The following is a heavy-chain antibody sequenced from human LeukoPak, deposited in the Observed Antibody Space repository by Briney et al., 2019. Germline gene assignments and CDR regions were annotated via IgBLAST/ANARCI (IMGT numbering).Heavy chain of an antibody. Sequence: SETLSLTCAVYGGSFSGYYWSWIRQPPGKGLEWIGEINHSGSTNYNPSLKSRVTISVDTSKNQFSLKLSSVTAADTAVYYYARGLYYYGSGSFYYYYYGMDVWGQGTTVTVSS. CDR1: GGSFSGYY. J-gene: IGHJ6*02. CDR2: INHSGST. CDR3: ARGLYYYGSGSFYYYYYGMDV. D-gene: IGHD3-10*01. V-gene: IGHV4-34*01.